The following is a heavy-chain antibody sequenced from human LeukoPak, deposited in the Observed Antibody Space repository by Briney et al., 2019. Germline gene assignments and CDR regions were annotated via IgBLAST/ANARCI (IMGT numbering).Heavy chain of an antibody. CDR3: ARAGGCSGGSCHSSYFDL. CDR1: GFTFSNYP. J-gene: IGHJ2*01. Sequence: PGGSLRLSCSASGFTFSNYPMHWVRQAPGKGLEYVSSITNDGGNTYYPGSVKGRFTISRENAKNSLYLQMNSLRAGDTAVYYCARAGGCSGGSCHSSYFDLWGRGTLVTVSS. CDR2: ITNDGGNT. D-gene: IGHD2-15*01. V-gene: IGHV3-64*04.